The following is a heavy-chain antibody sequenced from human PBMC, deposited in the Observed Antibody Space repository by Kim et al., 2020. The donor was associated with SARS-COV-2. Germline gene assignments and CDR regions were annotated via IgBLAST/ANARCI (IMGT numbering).Heavy chain of an antibody. CDR3: ARHGSGWYSHDY. V-gene: IGHV5-10-1*01. Sequence: NDRPSFQGHVTISADKSLSTAYLQWSSLKASDTAMYYCARHGSGWYSHDYWGQGTLVTVSS. J-gene: IGHJ4*02. D-gene: IGHD6-19*01.